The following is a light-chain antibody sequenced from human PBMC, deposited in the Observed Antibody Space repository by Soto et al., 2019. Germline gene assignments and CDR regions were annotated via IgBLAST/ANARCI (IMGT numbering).Light chain of an antibody. J-gene: IGLJ2*01. V-gene: IGLV2-14*01. CDR1: NNDVGGSDC. CDR2: EVS. Sequence: QSALTQPASVSGSPGQSIAISSTGTNNDVGGSDCVSWYQQYPGKAPKLIIYEVSKRPPSVSDSFSGSKSGNPASLTISGLQAGDEAHYYCSSYATPSTLGVFGGGTKLTVL. CDR3: SSYATPSTLGV.